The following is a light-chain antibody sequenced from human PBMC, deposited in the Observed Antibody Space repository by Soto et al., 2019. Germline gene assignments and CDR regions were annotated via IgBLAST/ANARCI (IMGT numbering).Light chain of an antibody. CDR3: SAYSTGSTPVL. CDR2: DVN. V-gene: IGLV2-14*03. Sequence: QSVLTQPASVSGSPGQSITISCTGTSSDVGSTFNYVSWYQHHPDKAPRLIMSDVNHRPSGVSDRFSGSKSGNTASLTISGLQAEDEAHYFCSAYSTGSTPVLFGGGTKLTVL. J-gene: IGLJ3*02. CDR1: SSDVGSTFNY.